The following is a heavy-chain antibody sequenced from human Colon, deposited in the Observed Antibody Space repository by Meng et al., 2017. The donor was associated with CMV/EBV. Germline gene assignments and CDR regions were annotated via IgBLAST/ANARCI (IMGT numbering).Heavy chain of an antibody. Sequence: GGSLRLSCAASGFTFDDYGMSWVRQAPGKGLEWVSGINWHGGSTSYADSVKGRFSISRDNAKNSLYLQMNSLRAEDTALYHCTRDRGSDSNYGYFDYWGQGTLVTVSS. CDR3: TRDRGSDSNYGYFDY. CDR2: INWHGGST. V-gene: IGHV3-20*01. J-gene: IGHJ4*02. D-gene: IGHD4-11*01. CDR1: GFTFDDYG.